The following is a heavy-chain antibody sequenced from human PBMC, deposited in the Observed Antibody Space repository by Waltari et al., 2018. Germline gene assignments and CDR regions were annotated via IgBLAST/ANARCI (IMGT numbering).Heavy chain of an antibody. D-gene: IGHD2-8*01. V-gene: IGHV4-59*01. J-gene: IGHJ4*02. Sequence: QVHLQESGPGLVKPSETLSLTCTVSRGSIIGFYWSWIRQPPGKGLEWIGSILYSGTTVYSPSLESRGTMSVDMSKNQFSLEFGSVTAADTAVYHCARYHCTSGVCQHFDYWGQGILVTVSS. CDR3: ARYHCTSGVCQHFDY. CDR2: ILYSGTT. CDR1: RGSIIGFY.